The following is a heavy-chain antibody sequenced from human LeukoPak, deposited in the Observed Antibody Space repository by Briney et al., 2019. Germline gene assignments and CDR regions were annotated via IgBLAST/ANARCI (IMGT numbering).Heavy chain of an antibody. J-gene: IGHJ4*02. CDR2: INYSGST. CDR1: GGSFSGYY. Sequence: ASETLSLTCAVYGGSFSGYYWSWIRQPPGKGLEWIGEINYSGSTNYNPSLKSRVTISVDTSKNQFSLKLSSVTAADTAVYYCARVREMGAFDSSGYYYARKLFDYWGQGTLVTVSS. CDR3: ARVREMGAFDSSGYYYARKLFDY. V-gene: IGHV4-34*01. D-gene: IGHD3-22*01.